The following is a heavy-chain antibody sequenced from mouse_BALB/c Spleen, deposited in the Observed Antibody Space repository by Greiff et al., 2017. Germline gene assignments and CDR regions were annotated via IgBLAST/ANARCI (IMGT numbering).Heavy chain of an antibody. CDR2: IDPETGGT. CDR3: TRGLLRAWFAY. D-gene: IGHD2-3*01. Sequence: QVQLKQSGAELVRPGASVTLSCKASGYTFTDYEMHWVKQTPVHGLEWIGAIDPETGGTAYNQKFKGKATLTADKSSSTAYMELRSLTSEDSAVYYCTRGLLRAWFAYWGQGTLVTVAA. CDR1: GYTFTDYE. J-gene: IGHJ3*01. V-gene: IGHV1-15*01.